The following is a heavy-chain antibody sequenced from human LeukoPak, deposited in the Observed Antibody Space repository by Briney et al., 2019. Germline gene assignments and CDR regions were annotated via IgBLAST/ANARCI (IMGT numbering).Heavy chain of an antibody. CDR3: ARDQLRVVPAALTYYYYYGMDV. CDR1: GGSISSSYY. D-gene: IGHD2-2*01. Sequence: SGTLSLTCTVSGGSISSSYYWGWIRQPPGKGLEWIGSIYYTRSTYYNPSLKSRVTISVDTSKNQFSLKLTSVTAADTAVYYCARDQLRVVPAALTYYYYYGMDVWGQGTTVTVSS. J-gene: IGHJ6*02. V-gene: IGHV4-39*02. CDR2: IYYTRST.